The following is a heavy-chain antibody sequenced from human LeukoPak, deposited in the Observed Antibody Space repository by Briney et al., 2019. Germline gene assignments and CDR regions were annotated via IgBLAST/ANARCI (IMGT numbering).Heavy chain of an antibody. V-gene: IGHV3-23*01. CDR2: ISGSGGST. D-gene: IGHD3-3*01. J-gene: IGHJ4*02. Sequence: GGSLRLSCAASGFTFSSYAMSWVRQAPGKGLEWVSAISGSGGSTYYADSVKGRFTISRDNSKNTLYLQMNSLRAEDTAVYYCAKSPLRVDFWSGYYPYFDYWGQGTLVTVSS. CDR1: GFTFSSYA. CDR3: AKSPLRVDFWSGYYPYFDY.